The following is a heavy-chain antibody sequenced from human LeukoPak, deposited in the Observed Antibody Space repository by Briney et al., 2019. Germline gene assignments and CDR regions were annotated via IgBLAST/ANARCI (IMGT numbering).Heavy chain of an antibody. CDR2: ISSSSSYI. V-gene: IGHV3-21*04. CDR3: ARAPRGGWYTN. J-gene: IGHJ4*02. D-gene: IGHD6-19*01. Sequence: PGGSLRLSCAASGFTFSSYSLNWVRQAPGKGLEWVSSISSSSSYIYYADSVKGRFTISRDNSKNTLYLQMNSLRAEDTAVYYCARAPRGGWYTNWGQGTLVTVSS. CDR1: GFTFSSYS.